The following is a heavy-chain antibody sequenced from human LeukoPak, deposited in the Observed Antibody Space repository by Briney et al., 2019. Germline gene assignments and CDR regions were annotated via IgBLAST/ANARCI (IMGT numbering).Heavy chain of an antibody. CDR2: IYYSGST. V-gene: IGHV4-39*01. Sequence: SETLSLTCTVSGASISSYYWGWIRQPPGKGLEWIGSIYYSGSTYYNPSLKSRVTISVDTSKNQFSLKLSSVTVADTAVYYCARLGPHLIDPWGQGTLVTVSS. CDR3: ARLGPHLIDP. CDR1: GASISSYY. J-gene: IGHJ5*02.